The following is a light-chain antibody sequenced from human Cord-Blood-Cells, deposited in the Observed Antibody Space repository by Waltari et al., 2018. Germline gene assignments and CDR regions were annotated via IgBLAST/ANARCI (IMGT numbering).Light chain of an antibody. CDR2: DAS. CDR1: QSISSW. V-gene: IGKV1-5*01. J-gene: IGKJ2*01. CDR3: QQYNSYSPGYT. Sequence: DIQMTQSPSTLSASVGDRVTITCRASQSISSWLAWYQQKPGKAPKLLIYDASSLESGVPSRFSGSGSRTEFTLTISSLQPDDFATYYCQQYNSYSPGYTFGQGTKLEIK.